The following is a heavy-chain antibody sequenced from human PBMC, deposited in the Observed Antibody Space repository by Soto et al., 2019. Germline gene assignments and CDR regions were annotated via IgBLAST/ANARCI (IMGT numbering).Heavy chain of an antibody. CDR2: ITDTGGDA. D-gene: IGHD3-10*01. CDR3: ARGSTDSYPGSRIFDF. J-gene: IGHJ4*02. Sequence: SLRLSCVASGLTFGSRAMSWVRQAPGEGLQWVSTITDTGGDAKYADSVRGRFVISRDNSKKTLYLQMTSLTAEDSAMYFCARGSTDSYPGSRIFDFWGRGTLVTVSS. V-gene: IGHV3-23*01. CDR1: GLTFGSRA.